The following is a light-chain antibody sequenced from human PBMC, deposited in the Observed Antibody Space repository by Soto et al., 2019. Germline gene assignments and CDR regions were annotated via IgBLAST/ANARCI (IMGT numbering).Light chain of an antibody. J-gene: IGKJ2*01. V-gene: IGKV3-15*01. CDR2: GAS. CDR3: QQYNNWPPKQYT. Sequence: EIVMTQSPATLSVSPGERATLSCRASQSVSSNLAWYQHKPGQAPRLLIYGASTRATGIPARFSASGSGTECSLIISSLKSEESAVYYCQQYNNWPPKQYTFGQGTKLEIK. CDR1: QSVSSN.